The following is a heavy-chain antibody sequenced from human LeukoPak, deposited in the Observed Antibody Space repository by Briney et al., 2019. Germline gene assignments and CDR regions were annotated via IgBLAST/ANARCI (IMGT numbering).Heavy chain of an antibody. V-gene: IGHV4-30-2*01. CDR3: ATRIAADFDY. CDR1: GGSISSGGYY. Sequence: SQTLSLTCTVSGGSISSGGYYWSWIRQPPGKGLEWIGYIYHSGSTYYNPSLKSRVTISVDRSKNQFSLKLSSVTVADTAVYYCATRIAADFDYWGQGTLVTVSS. CDR2: IYHSGST. J-gene: IGHJ4*02. D-gene: IGHD6-13*01.